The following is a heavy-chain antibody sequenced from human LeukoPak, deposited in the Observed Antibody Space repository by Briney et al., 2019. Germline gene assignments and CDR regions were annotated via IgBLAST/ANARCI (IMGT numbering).Heavy chain of an antibody. V-gene: IGHV3-23*01. CDR2: ISGSGGST. J-gene: IGHJ4*02. D-gene: IGHD3-16*01. Sequence: PGGSLRLSCAASGFTFSSYGMSWVRQAPGKGLVWVSAISGSGGSTYYADSVKGRFTISRDNSKNTLYLQMNSLRAEDTAVYYCANLFRLLGAVPYWGQGTLVTVSS. CDR1: GFTFSSYG. CDR3: ANLFRLLGAVPY.